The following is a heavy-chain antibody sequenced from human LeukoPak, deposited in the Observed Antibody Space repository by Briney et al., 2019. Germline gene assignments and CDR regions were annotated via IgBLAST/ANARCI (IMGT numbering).Heavy chain of an antibody. CDR2: ISYDGSNK. V-gene: IGHV3-30*18. CDR3: AKGGYCSSTSCYPDY. Sequence: PGRSLRLSCAASGFTFSSYAMHWVRQAPGKGLEWVAVISYDGSNKYYADSVKGRFTISRDNSKNTLYLQMNSLRAEDTAVYYCAKGGYCSSTSCYPDYWGQGTLVTVSS. D-gene: IGHD2-2*01. J-gene: IGHJ4*02. CDR1: GFTFSSYA.